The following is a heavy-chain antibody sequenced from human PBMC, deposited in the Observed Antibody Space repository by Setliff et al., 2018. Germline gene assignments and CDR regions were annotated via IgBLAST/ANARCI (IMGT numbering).Heavy chain of an antibody. CDR1: GYSISSGYY. J-gene: IGHJ4*02. V-gene: IGHV4-38-2*01. CDR2: IYHSGST. CDR3: ARQRDGGSDNRLDY. D-gene: IGHD2-15*01. Sequence: NPSETLSLTCAVSGYSISSGYYWGWIRQPPGKGLEWIGSIYHSGSTYYNPSLKSRVTISVDTSKNQFSLKLSSVTAADTAVYYCARQRDGGSDNRLDYWGQGTLVTVSS.